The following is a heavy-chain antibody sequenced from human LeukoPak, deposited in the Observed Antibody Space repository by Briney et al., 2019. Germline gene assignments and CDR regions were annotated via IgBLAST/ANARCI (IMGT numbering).Heavy chain of an antibody. V-gene: IGHV3-43*02. Sequence: PGGSLRLSCAASGFTFDGYAMHWVRQAPGKGLECVSLISGDGGSTYYAESVKCRFTISRDNSKNSLYLQMDSLRNEDTALYYCAKDIGEQWFFDYWGQGTLVTVSS. CDR3: AKDIGEQWFFDY. J-gene: IGHJ4*02. D-gene: IGHD3-10*01. CDR2: ISGDGGST. CDR1: GFTFDGYA.